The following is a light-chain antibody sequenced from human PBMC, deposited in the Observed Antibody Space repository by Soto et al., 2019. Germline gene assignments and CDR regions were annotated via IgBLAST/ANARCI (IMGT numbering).Light chain of an antibody. Sequence: DIQMTQSPSSLSASVGDRVTVTCRASQSISNHLNWYQQKPAKAPKLLIYAASSLQSWVPSRFSGSGSGTDFTLTISSLQPQDFATYYCQQSYSSVMYTFGQGTKLEIK. CDR2: AAS. CDR1: QSISNH. CDR3: QQSYSSVMYT. J-gene: IGKJ2*01. V-gene: IGKV1-39*01.